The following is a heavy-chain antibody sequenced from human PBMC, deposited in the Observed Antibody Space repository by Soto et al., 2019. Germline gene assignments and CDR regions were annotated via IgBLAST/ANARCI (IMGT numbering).Heavy chain of an antibody. CDR1: GFTFSSYS. J-gene: IGHJ3*02. V-gene: IGHV3-21*01. Sequence: EVQLVESGGGLVKPGGSLRLSCAASGFTFSSYSMNWVRQAPGKGLEWVSSISSSSSYIYYADSVKGRFTISRDNAKNSXXXXXXXXXXXXXXXXXXXXXXLGYDAFDIWGQGTMVTVSS. CDR3: XXXXLGYDAFDI. D-gene: IGHD2-15*01. CDR2: ISSSSSYI.